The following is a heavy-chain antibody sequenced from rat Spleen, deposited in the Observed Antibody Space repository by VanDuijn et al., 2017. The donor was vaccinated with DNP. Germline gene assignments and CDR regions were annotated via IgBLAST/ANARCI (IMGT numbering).Heavy chain of an antibody. Sequence: EVQLVESGGGLVQPGRSLKLSCAASGFTFSDYNMAWVRQAPTRGLEWVASISPSGSRTYYRDSVKGRFTISRDNAKNTLYLQMDSLRSEDTATYYCATLNYYASLSGYFDYWGQGVMVTVSS. CDR3: ATLNYYASLSGYFDY. J-gene: IGHJ2*01. CDR1: GFTFSDYN. CDR2: ISPSGSRT. D-gene: IGHD1-12*01. V-gene: IGHV5S10*01.